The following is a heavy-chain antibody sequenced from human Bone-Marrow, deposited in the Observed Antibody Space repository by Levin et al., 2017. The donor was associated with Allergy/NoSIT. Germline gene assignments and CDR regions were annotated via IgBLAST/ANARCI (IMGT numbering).Heavy chain of an antibody. D-gene: IGHD3-16*01. CDR3: ARPLGSYDAFDV. CDR2: IEDNGGDK. CDR1: GFSFSRYW. V-gene: IGHV3-7*04. Sequence: SCAASGFSFSRYWMSWVRQAPGKGLQWVAKIEDNGGDKYYVDSVKGRFTISRDNTKNALFLQMNSLRVEDTAVYYCARPLGSYDAFDVWGQGTVVTVAS. J-gene: IGHJ3*01.